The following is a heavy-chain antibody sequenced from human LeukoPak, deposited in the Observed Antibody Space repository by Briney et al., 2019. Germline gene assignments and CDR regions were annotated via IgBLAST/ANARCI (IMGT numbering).Heavy chain of an antibody. CDR1: GGSISSSSYY. J-gene: IGHJ5*02. D-gene: IGHD3-3*01. V-gene: IGHV4-39*07. CDR2: IYYSGST. Sequence: SQTLSLTCTVSGGSISSSSYYWGWIRLPPGKGLEWIGSIYYSGSTYFNPSLKSRVTISVDTSKNQFSLKLSSVTAADTAVYYCAREFELLIPYYDFWSGYYTGTFRPSQHNWFDPWGQGTLVTVSS. CDR3: AREFELLIPYYDFWSGYYTGTFRPSQHNWFDP.